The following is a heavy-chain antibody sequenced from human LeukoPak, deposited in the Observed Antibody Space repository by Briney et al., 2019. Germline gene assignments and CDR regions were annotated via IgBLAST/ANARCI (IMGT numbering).Heavy chain of an antibody. J-gene: IGHJ4*02. CDR1: GFTFISYG. CDR3: AREAYFDSSGYYHY. V-gene: IGHV3-48*04. Sequence: GGSLRLSCAASGFTFISYGMHSVRQAPGKGLEWVSYISSSGSTIYYAESVKGRFTISRDNAKNSLYLQMSSLRAEDTAVYYCAREAYFDSSGYYHYWGQGTLVTVSS. D-gene: IGHD3-22*01. CDR2: ISSSGSTI.